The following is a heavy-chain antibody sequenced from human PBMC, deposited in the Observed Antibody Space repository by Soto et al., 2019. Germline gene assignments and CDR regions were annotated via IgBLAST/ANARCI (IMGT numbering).Heavy chain of an antibody. V-gene: IGHV1-58*01. Sequence: ASVKVSCKTSGFTFSDSAVQWVRQARGQRLEWMGWIVVGSGNTKYAKKLQGRVTITREMSTNTAQMELSGLINEDTAVYSCEEELYSGGKYCSLD. CDR1: GFTFSDSA. J-gene: IGHJ3*02. CDR2: IVVGSGNT. D-gene: IGHD2-15*01. CDR3: EEELYSGGKYCSLD.